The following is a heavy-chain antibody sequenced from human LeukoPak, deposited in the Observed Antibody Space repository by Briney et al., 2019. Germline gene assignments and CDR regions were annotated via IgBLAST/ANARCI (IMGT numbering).Heavy chain of an antibody. CDR2: IWHDGSNK. CDR1: GFTFSHYG. CDR3: AKEWHSEGYGSYNDV. J-gene: IGHJ4*02. D-gene: IGHD1-26*01. Sequence: GGSLRLSCAASGFTFSHYGMLWVRQAPGKGLEWVAVIWHDGSNKFYADSVKGRLTISRDNSKNTLYLQMNSLRPEDTAVYYCAKEWHSEGYGSYNDVWGQGTLVTVSS. V-gene: IGHV3-33*06.